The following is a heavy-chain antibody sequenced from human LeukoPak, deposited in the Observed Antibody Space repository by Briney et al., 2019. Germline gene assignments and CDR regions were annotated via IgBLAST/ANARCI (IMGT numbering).Heavy chain of an antibody. V-gene: IGHV3-74*01. J-gene: IGHJ3*02. CDR3: TTFDYDYVWGSYRRNAFDI. Sequence: PGGSLRLSCAASGFTFSSYWMHWVRQAPGRGLVWVSRINIDGSSTRYADSVKGRFTISRDNAKNTLYLQMNSLRAEDTPVYYCTTFDYDYVWGSYRRNAFDIWGQGTMVTVSS. D-gene: IGHD3-16*02. CDR2: INIDGSST. CDR1: GFTFSSYW.